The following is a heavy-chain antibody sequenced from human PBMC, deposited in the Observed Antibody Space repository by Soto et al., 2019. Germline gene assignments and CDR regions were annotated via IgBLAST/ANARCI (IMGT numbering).Heavy chain of an antibody. CDR3: VRENYYYGMDV. J-gene: IGHJ6*02. Sequence: PGGSQRLSCGASGFTVGADWGYWVRQAPGKGLEWVSVIKSGGNTNYADSVEGRFSISRDNSKNTVYLQMNSLRGEDTAVYYCVRENYYYGMDVWGQGTRVTVSS. V-gene: IGHV3-66*01. CDR1: GFTVGADW. CDR2: IKSGGNT.